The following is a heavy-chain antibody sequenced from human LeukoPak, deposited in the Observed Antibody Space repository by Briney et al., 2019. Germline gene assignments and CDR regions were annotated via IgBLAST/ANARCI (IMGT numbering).Heavy chain of an antibody. CDR3: ASGSSSWYYDY. D-gene: IGHD6-13*01. CDR2: ISANNGNT. CDR1: GYTLTSYG. V-gene: IGHV1-18*01. J-gene: IGHJ4*02. Sequence: GASVKVSCKASGYTLTSYGISWVRQAPGQGLEWIGWISANNGNTNYAQKLQGRVTMTTDTSTSTAYMELRSLRSDDTAVYYCASGSSSWYYDYWGQGTLVTVSS.